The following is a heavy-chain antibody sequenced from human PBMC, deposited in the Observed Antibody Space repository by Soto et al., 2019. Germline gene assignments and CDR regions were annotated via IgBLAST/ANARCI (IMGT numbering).Heavy chain of an antibody. CDR1: GDSVSSNSAA. D-gene: IGHD6-6*01. J-gene: IGHJ6*02. Sequence: SQTLSLTCALSGDSVSSNSAAWNWIRQSPSRGLEWLGRTYYRSKWYNDYAVSVKSRITINPDTSKNQFSLQLNSVTPEDTAVYYCAISKSIAALSYGMAFWSQGPSVTVSS. CDR3: AISKSIAALSYGMAF. V-gene: IGHV6-1*01. CDR2: TYYRSKWYN.